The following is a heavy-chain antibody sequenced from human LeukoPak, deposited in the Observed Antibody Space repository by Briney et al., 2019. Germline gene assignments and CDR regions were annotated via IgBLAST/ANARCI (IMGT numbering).Heavy chain of an antibody. CDR1: GDSVSNNNDA. CDR2: TYYRSKWYN. D-gene: IGHD5-24*01. V-gene: IGHV6-1*01. Sequence: SQTLSLTCAVSGDSVSNNNDAWNWIRQSPSRGLEWLGRTYYRSKWYNDYAASVKSRITINPDTSKNQFSLQLNSVTPEDTAVYYCAREIGGYNYQRGGFHYWGQGTLVTVSS. CDR3: AREIGGYNYQRGGFHY. J-gene: IGHJ4*02.